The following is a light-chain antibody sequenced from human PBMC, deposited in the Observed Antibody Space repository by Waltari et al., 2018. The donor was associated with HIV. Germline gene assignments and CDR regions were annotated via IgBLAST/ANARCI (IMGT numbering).Light chain of an antibody. CDR1: QNIFYSGNNKTS. J-gene: IGKJ2*01. CDR3: HQYYTSPYT. Sequence: DIVMTQSPDSLAVSLGGRATINCKSSQNIFYSGNNKTSLAWYQQKEGQPPNLLIYWTSTRESGVPDRFSGSGSGTQFTLTISSLQAEDVAVYYCHQYYTSPYTFGQGTKLQIQ. V-gene: IGKV4-1*01. CDR2: WTS.